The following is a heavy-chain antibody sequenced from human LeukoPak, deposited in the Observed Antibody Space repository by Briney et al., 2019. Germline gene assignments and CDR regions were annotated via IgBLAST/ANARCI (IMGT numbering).Heavy chain of an antibody. CDR1: GFSLRTSGMC. J-gene: IGHJ4*02. CDR2: IDWDGDK. V-gene: IGHV2-70*11. D-gene: IGHD6-13*01. Sequence: SGPTLVNPTQTLTLTCTFAGFSLRTSGMCVSWIHQPPGKALEWLARIDWDGDKYYNTSLKTRLTISKDTSKNQVVLTMTNMDPVDTATYYCARIRGSRYYFDYWGQGTLVTVSS. CDR3: ARIRGSRYYFDY.